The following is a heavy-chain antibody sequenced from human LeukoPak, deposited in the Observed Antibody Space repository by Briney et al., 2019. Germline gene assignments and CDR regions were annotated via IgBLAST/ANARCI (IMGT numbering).Heavy chain of an antibody. Sequence: ASVKVSCKASGYTVTGYYMHWVRQAPGQGLEWMGWINPNSGGTNYAQKFQGRVTMTRDTSISTAYMELSRLRSDDTAVYYCARDPRSSGWTYYFDCWGQGTLVTVSS. D-gene: IGHD6-19*01. J-gene: IGHJ4*02. CDR3: ARDPRSSGWTYYFDC. CDR1: GYTVTGYY. CDR2: INPNSGGT. V-gene: IGHV1-2*02.